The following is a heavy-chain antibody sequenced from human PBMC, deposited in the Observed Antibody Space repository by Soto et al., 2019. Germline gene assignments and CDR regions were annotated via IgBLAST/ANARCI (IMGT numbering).Heavy chain of an antibody. J-gene: IGHJ4*02. CDR1: GFTFSSYA. V-gene: IGHV3-23*01. CDR3: AKIYYVDYDDY. D-gene: IGHD3-10*02. CDR2: IRGSGGST. Sequence: EVQLLESGGGLVQPGGSLRLSCAASGFTFSSYAMSWVRQAPGKGLEWVSAIRGSGGSTYYADSVKGRFTISRDNSKNTQDLQMNSLRAEDTAVYYCAKIYYVDYDDYWGQGTLVTVSS.